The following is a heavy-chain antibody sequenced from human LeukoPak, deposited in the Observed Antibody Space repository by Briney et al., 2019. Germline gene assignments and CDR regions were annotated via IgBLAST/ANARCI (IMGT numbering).Heavy chain of an antibody. J-gene: IGHJ4*02. CDR2: IIPIFGTA. CDR3: ARMSPYAFNCGGECYSGYFDY. CDR1: GGTFSSYA. V-gene: IGHV1-69*05. D-gene: IGHD2-21*01. Sequence: SVKVSCKASGGTFSSYAISWVRQAPGQGLEWMGGIIPIFGTANYAQKFQGRVTITTDESTSTAYMELSSLRSEDTAVYYCARMSPYAFNCGGECYSGYFDYWGQGTLVTVSS.